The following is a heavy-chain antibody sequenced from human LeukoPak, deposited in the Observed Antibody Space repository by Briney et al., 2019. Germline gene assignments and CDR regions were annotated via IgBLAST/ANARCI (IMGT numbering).Heavy chain of an antibody. Sequence: ASVKVSCKASGYTFTSYAMHWMRQAPGQRLEWMGWINAGNGNTKYSQKFQGRVTITRDTSASTAYMELSSLRSEDTAVYYCARDQFRSTGYYYYWGQGTLVTVSS. CDR2: INAGNGNT. J-gene: IGHJ4*02. CDR3: ARDQFRSTGYYYY. V-gene: IGHV1-3*01. D-gene: IGHD3-22*01. CDR1: GYTFTSYA.